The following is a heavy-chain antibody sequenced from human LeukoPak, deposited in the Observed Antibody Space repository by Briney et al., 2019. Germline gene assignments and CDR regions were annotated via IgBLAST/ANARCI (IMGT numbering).Heavy chain of an antibody. D-gene: IGHD6-13*01. Sequence: ASVKVSCKVSGYTLTELSMHWVRQAPGKGLEWMGGFDPEDGETIYAQKFQGRVTMTEDTSTDTAYMELSSLRSEDTAVYYCATFLRIAAAGTGNQDAFDIWGQGTMVTVSS. CDR2: FDPEDGET. CDR3: ATFLRIAAAGTGNQDAFDI. V-gene: IGHV1-24*01. J-gene: IGHJ3*02. CDR1: GYTLTELS.